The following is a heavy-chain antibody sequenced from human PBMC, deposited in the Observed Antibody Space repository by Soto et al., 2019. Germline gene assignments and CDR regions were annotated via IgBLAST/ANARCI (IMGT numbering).Heavy chain of an antibody. CDR3: TTDPHSTGTKY. CDR2: IKGKTEGGTI. D-gene: IGHD1-1*01. V-gene: IGHV3-15*01. CDR1: GFTFSDAW. J-gene: IGHJ4*02. Sequence: PGGALRLSCAASGFTFSDAWMSWVRQAPGAGLEWVGLIKGKTEGGTIDYAAPVKARFTISRDASKNTLYLQMNSLKTEDTAVYYCTTDPHSTGTKYWGQGTQVTVSS.